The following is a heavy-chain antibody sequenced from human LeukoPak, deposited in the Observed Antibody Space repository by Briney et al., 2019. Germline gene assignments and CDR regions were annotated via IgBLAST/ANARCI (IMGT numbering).Heavy chain of an antibody. CDR2: INSDGSST. CDR1: GFTFSSYW. CDR3: TTVTRVGYFDY. D-gene: IGHD4-17*01. J-gene: IGHJ4*02. V-gene: IGHV3-74*01. Sequence: PGGSLRLSCAASGFTFSSYWMHWVRHAPGKGLVWVSRINSDGSSTSYADSVKGRFTISRDNAKNTLYLQMNSLRAEDTAVYYCTTVTRVGYFDYWGQGTLVTVSS.